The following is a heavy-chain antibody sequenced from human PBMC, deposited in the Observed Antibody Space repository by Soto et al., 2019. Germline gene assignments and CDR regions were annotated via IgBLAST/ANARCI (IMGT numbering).Heavy chain of an antibody. J-gene: IGHJ4*02. CDR1: GGSISSYY. D-gene: IGHD5-12*01. V-gene: IGHV4-59*01. Sequence: QVQLQESGPGLVKPSETLSLTCTVSGGSISSYYWSWIRQSPGKRLEWLGYIYFSGSTNHNPSLRPRVTISGDTSKNKFSLKLTSVPAADTAVYYCARVEYSGYPRIWGQGTLVTVSS. CDR3: ARVEYSGYPRI. CDR2: IYFSGST.